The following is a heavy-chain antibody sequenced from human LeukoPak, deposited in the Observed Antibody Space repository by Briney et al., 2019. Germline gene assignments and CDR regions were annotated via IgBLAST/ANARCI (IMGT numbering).Heavy chain of an antibody. CDR3: AKDRVITPLDY. D-gene: IGHD3-22*01. CDR2: ISGSGGST. J-gene: IGHJ4*02. Sequence: SGGSLRLSCAASTFTFRSYAMSWVRQAPGKGLELVSTISGSGGSTYYADSVKGRFTISRDNSKNTLYLQMNSLRAEDTAVYYCAKDRVITPLDYWGQGTLVTVSS. V-gene: IGHV3-23*01. CDR1: TFTFRSYA.